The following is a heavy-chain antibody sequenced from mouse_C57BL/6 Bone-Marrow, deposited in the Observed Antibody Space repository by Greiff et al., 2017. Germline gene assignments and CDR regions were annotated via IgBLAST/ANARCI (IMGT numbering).Heavy chain of an antibody. V-gene: IGHV5-4*03. CDR3: ARGESNYVDY. CDR2: ISDGGSYT. Sequence: EVKLVESGGGLVKPGGSLKLSCAASGFTFSSYAMSWVRQTPEKRLEWVATISDGGSYTYYPDNVKGRFTISRDNAKNNLYLQMSHLKSEDTAMYYCARGESNYVDYCGQGTTLTVSS. J-gene: IGHJ2*01. D-gene: IGHD5-1*01. CDR1: GFTFSSYA.